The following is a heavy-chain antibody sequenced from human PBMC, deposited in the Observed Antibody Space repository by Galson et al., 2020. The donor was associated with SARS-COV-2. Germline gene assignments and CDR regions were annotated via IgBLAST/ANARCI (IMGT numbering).Heavy chain of an antibody. V-gene: IGHV4-31*03. Sequence: ETSETLSLTCTVSGGSISSGNYYWSWIRQHPGKGLEWIGYIYYSGNTYYNPSLKSRVIISVDTSKNQFSLKLSSVTAADTAVYYCARRGTSRYRNAFDIWGRGTMVTVSS. CDR1: GGSISSGNYY. D-gene: IGHD2-2*01. J-gene: IGHJ3*02. CDR2: IYYSGNT. CDR3: ARRGTSRYRNAFDI.